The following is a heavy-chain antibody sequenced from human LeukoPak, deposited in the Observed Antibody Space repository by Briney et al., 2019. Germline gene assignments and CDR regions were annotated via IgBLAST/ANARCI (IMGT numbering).Heavy chain of an antibody. CDR2: IYPDESNI. D-gene: IGHD3-22*01. CDR3: ARTGSSGYYYDYYYMDV. J-gene: IGHJ6*03. V-gene: IGHV5-51*01. CDR1: GYSFPTYW. Sequence: GESLKISCKGSGYSFPTYWTAWVRQMPGKGLEWMGIIYPDESNIRYSPSFQGQVTISADKSISTAYLQWSSLKASDTAMYYCARTGSSGYYYDYYYMDVWGKGTTVTVSS.